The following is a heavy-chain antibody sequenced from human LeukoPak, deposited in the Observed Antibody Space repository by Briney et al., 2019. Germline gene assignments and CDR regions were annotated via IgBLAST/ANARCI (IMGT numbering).Heavy chain of an antibody. V-gene: IGHV3-30*01. CDR1: GFTFSSYA. D-gene: IGHD5-12*01. CDR3: ARDKGGYDSYYFDY. CDR2: ISYDGSNK. Sequence: PGGSLRLSCAASGFTFSSYAMHWVRQAPGKGLERVAVISYDGSNKYYADSVQGRFTISRDNSKNTLYLQMYSLRAEDTAVYYCARDKGGYDSYYFDYWGQGTLVTVSS. J-gene: IGHJ4*02.